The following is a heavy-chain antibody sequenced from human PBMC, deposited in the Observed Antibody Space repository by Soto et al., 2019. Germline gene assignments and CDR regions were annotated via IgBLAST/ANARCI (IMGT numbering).Heavy chain of an antibody. J-gene: IGHJ6*02. V-gene: IGHV4-59*08. CDR1: GGSISSYY. D-gene: IGHD3-10*01. CDR3: ARQGAYGSESYGAGLYHGMDV. CDR2: IYYSGST. Sequence: SETLSLTCTVSGGSISSYYWSWNRQPPGKGLEWIGYIYYSGSTNYNPSLKSRVTISVDTSKNQFSLKLSSVTAADTAVYYCARQGAYGSESYGAGLYHGMDVWGEGSTV.